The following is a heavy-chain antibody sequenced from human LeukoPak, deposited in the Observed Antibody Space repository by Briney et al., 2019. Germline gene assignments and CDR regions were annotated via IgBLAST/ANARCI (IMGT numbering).Heavy chain of an antibody. V-gene: IGHV3-15*01. J-gene: IGHJ4*02. CDR1: GYSISSGYDW. CDR2: IKSKTDGGTT. CDR3: TTDNSGWEFDY. Sequence: ETLSLTCTVSGYSISSGYDWGWIRQPPGKGLEWVGRIKSKTDGGTTDYAAPVKGRFTISRDDSKNTLYLQMNSLKTEDTAVYYCTTDNSGWEFDYWGQGTLVTVSS. D-gene: IGHD6-19*01.